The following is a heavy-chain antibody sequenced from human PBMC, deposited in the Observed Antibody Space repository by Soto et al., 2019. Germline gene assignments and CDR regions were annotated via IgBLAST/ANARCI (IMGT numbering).Heavy chain of an antibody. J-gene: IGHJ4*02. D-gene: IGHD2-15*01. CDR1: GGSFSGYY. V-gene: IGHV4-34*01. CDR3: ARGPRDCSGGSCYHPFDY. Sequence: PSETLSLTCAVYGGSFSGYYWSWIRQPPGKGLVWIGEINHSGSTNYNPSLKSRVTISVDTSKNQFSLKLSSVTAADTAVYYCARGPRDCSGGSCYHPFDYWGQGTLVTVSS. CDR2: INHSGST.